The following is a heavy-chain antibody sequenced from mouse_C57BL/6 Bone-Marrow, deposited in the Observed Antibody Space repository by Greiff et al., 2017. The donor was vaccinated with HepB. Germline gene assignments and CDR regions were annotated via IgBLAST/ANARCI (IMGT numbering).Heavy chain of an antibody. CDR1: GYTFTSYT. J-gene: IGHJ2*01. D-gene: IGHD3-2*02. V-gene: IGHV1-4*01. Sequence: LVESGAELARPGASVKMSCKASGYTFTSYTMHWVKQRPGQGLEWIGYINPSSGYTKYNQKFKDKATLTADKSSSTAYMQLSSLTSEDSAVYYCARDSGYFDYWGQGTTLTVSS. CDR3: ARDSGYFDY. CDR2: INPSSGYT.